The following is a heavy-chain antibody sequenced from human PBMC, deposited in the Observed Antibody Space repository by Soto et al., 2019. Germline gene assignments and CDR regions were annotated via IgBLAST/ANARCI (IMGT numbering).Heavy chain of an antibody. CDR1: GFTFSSYS. CDR3: ARDEGFDWPSGCFDY. D-gene: IGHD3-9*01. CDR2: ISSSSSYI. Sequence: PGGSLRLSCAASGFTFSSYSMNWVRQAPGKGLEWVSSISSSSSYIYYADSVKGRFTISRDNAKNSLYLQMNSLRAEDTAVYYCARDEGFDWPSGCFDYWGQGTLVTVSS. V-gene: IGHV3-21*01. J-gene: IGHJ4*02.